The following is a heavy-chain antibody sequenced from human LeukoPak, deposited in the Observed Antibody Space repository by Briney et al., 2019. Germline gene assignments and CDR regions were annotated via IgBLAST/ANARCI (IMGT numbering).Heavy chain of an antibody. J-gene: IGHJ4*02. CDR3: ARDVLGYSSF. CDR1: GFAFSTYS. V-gene: IGHV3-21*06. Sequence: GGSLRLSCVASGFAFSTYSMNWVRQAPGKGLQWVSSISSTSSSINYADSVKGRFTISRDNDKNSLYLQMNSLRADDTAVYFCARDVLGYSSFWGQGTLVTVSS. D-gene: IGHD6-19*01. CDR2: ISSTSSSI.